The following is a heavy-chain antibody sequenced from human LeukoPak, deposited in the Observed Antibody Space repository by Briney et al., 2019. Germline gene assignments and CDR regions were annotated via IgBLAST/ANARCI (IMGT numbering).Heavy chain of an antibody. J-gene: IGHJ4*02. CDR2: IYYSGST. CDR1: GGSISSSSYY. V-gene: IGHV4-39*01. Sequence: SETLSLTCTVSGGSISSSSYYWGWIRQPPGKGLEWIGSIYYSGSTYYNPSLKSRVTISVDTSKNQSSLKLSSVTAADTAVYYCAGRQYSSSWYGLDYWGQGTLVTVSS. CDR3: AGRQYSSSWYGLDY. D-gene: IGHD6-13*01.